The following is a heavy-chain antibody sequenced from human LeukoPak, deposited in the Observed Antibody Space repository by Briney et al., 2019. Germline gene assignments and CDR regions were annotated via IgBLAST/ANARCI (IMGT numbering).Heavy chain of an antibody. CDR2: INPNSGGT. V-gene: IGHV1-2*02. CDR1: GYTFTGYY. CDR3: ARLDSSSWYVG. J-gene: IGHJ4*02. D-gene: IGHD6-13*01. Sequence: AASVEVSCKASGYTFTGYYMHWVRQAPGQGLEWMGWINPNSGGTNYAQKFQGRVTMTRDTSNSTAYMELSRLRSDDTAVYYCARLDSSSWYVGWGQGTLVTVSS.